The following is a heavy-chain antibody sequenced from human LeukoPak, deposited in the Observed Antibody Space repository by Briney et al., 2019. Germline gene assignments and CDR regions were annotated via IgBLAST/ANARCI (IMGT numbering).Heavy chain of an antibody. CDR3: ARAVSSGYYNLYFDY. J-gene: IGHJ4*02. CDR1: GFTFSNYW. V-gene: IGHV3-7*04. CDR2: KKQDGSEE. D-gene: IGHD3-3*01. Sequence: GGSLRLSCAASGFTFSNYWMAWVRQAPGKALEWVANKKQDGSEEYFVDSVKGRFTISRDNSNNSLCLQMNSLRAEDTAVYYCARAVSSGYYNLYFDYWGQGTLVTVSS.